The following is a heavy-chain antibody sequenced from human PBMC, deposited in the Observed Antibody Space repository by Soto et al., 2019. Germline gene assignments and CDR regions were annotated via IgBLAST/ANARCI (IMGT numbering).Heavy chain of an antibody. CDR3: TGGAGGWNYYCAMDA. Sequence: VQLLQSGGRLVQPGASLRLSYTAYGFNFKYYCMTWVRQASGNGLEWVASIKEDGNEKYYADSVKGRFSISRDNAKHSMPLQMNSLGVADTAVYFCTGGAGGWNYYCAMDAWDPGATVTVAS. D-gene: IGHD6-19*01. CDR1: GFNFKYYC. CDR2: IKEDGNEK. V-gene: IGHV3-7*03. J-gene: IGHJ6*02.